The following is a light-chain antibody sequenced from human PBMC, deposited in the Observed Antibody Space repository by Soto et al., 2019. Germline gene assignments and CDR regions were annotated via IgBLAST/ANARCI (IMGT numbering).Light chain of an antibody. J-gene: IGLJ3*02. V-gene: IGLV1-36*01. CDR3: AAWDDSLKGPV. Sequence: QSVLTQPPSVSAAPGQKVTISCSGSSSNIGNNAVNWYQQLPGKAPKLLIHDDNRESSGVSHRFSGSNSGTPASLAISDLQSEDEAHYYCAAWDDSLKGPVFGGGTKLTVL. CDR1: SSNIGNNA. CDR2: DDN.